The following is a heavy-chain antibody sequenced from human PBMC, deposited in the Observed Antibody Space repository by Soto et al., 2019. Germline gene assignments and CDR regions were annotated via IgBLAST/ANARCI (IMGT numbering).Heavy chain of an antibody. CDR2: IIPIFGTA. Sequence: SVKVSCKASGYTFTSYGISWVRQAPGQGLEWMGGIIPIFGTANYAQKFQGRVTITADESTSTAYMELRSLRSDDTAVYYCARDGTGYWFDPWGQGTLVTVSS. V-gene: IGHV1-69*13. CDR1: GYTFTSYG. J-gene: IGHJ5*02. CDR3: ARDGTGYWFDP. D-gene: IGHD6-13*01.